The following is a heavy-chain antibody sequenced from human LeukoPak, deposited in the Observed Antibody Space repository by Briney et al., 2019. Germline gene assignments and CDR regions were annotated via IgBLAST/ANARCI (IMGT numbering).Heavy chain of an antibody. CDR2: IYYSGST. CDR3: ARVPDGYNLYFDY. D-gene: IGHD5-24*01. V-gene: IGHV4-31*03. Sequence: SQTLSLTCTVSGGSISGGGYYWSWIRQHPGKGLEWIGYIYYSGSTYYNPSLKSRVTISVDTSKNQFSLKLSSVTAADTAVYYCARVPDGYNLYFDYWGQGTLVTVSS. CDR1: GGSISGGGYY. J-gene: IGHJ4*02.